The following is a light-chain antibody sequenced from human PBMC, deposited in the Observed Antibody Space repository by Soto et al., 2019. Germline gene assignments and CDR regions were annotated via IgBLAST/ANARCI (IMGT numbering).Light chain of an antibody. J-gene: IGKJ5*01. V-gene: IGKV3-11*01. CDR2: EAS. Sequence: EIVLTQSPATLSLSPGERPTLSCRESQSVSSYLACYQQKPGQAPRLIXYEASNRATGIPARFSGSGSGTDFTLTLSSLEPEDFAVYDCQQRSNWPTITFGQGTRLEIK. CDR3: QQRSNWPTIT. CDR1: QSVSSY.